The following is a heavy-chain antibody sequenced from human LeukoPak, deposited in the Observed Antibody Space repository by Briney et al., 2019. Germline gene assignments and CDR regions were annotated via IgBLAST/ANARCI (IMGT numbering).Heavy chain of an antibody. V-gene: IGHV1-18*01. CDR1: GYTFTSYG. CDR3: AITPTYYYDSSGYSY. CDR2: ISAYNGNT. J-gene: IGHJ4*02. D-gene: IGHD3-22*01. Sequence: ASVKVSCKASGYTFTSYGISLVRQAPGQGLEWMGWISAYNGNTNYAQKLQGRVTMTTDTSTSTAYMELRSLRSDDTAVYYCAITPTYYYDSSGYSYWGQGTLVTVSS.